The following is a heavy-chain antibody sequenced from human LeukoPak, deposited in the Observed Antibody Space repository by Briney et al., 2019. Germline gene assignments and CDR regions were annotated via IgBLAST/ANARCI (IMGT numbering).Heavy chain of an antibody. J-gene: IGHJ4*02. CDR2: IIPVLDVS. CDR3: ARDCSGGSCYYVRTGGTFDY. D-gene: IGHD2-15*01. Sequence: SVKVSCKASGGWFSHYFIPWVRQAPGQGLEWMGRIIPVLDVSNFPQKFQGTVTITADKSTSTAYMEPSSLTSEDTAVYYCARDCSGGSCYYVRTGGTFDYWGQGNLVTVSS. CDR1: GGWFSHYF. V-gene: IGHV1-69*04.